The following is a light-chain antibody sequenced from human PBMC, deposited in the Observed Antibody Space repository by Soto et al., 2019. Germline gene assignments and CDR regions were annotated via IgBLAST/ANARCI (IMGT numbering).Light chain of an antibody. V-gene: IGKV1-39*01. Sequence: DIQMTQSPASLSASVGDRVTISCRASQSIGRNLNWYQQKPGKAPTXLMFTSSNLQSGVPSRFSGSGSGTDVILTISSLQPEDFVTYYCQQSYSTPPTFGQGSKVDIK. CDR2: TSS. CDR3: QQSYSTPPT. J-gene: IGKJ1*01. CDR1: QSIGRN.